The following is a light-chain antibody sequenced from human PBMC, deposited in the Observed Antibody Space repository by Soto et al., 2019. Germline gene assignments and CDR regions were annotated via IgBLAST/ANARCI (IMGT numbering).Light chain of an antibody. CDR1: RSNIGSHY. CDR3: ATWDDSLGRRVL. Sequence: QSVVTQPPSASGAPGQWVTISCSGSRSNIGSHYISWYQHLPGTAPKLLIYKDSQRPSGVPDRFSGSKSGTSASLAIGGLRSEDEGSYYCATWDDSLGRRVLFGGGTKRPS. CDR2: KDS. J-gene: IGLJ3*02. V-gene: IGLV1-47*01.